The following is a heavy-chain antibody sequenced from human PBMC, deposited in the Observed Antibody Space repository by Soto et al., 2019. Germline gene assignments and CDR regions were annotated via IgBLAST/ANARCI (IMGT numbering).Heavy chain of an antibody. Sequence: SGPTLVNPTQTLTLTCTFSGFSPSTSGVGVGWIRQPPGKALEWLALIYWDDDKRYSPSLKSRLTITKDTSKNQVVLTMTNMDPVDTATYYCEQRRPAARLYNWFDPWGQGTLVTVSS. CDR2: IYWDDDK. CDR1: GFSPSTSGVG. V-gene: IGHV2-5*02. CDR3: EQRRPAARLYNWFDP. J-gene: IGHJ5*02. D-gene: IGHD6-6*01.